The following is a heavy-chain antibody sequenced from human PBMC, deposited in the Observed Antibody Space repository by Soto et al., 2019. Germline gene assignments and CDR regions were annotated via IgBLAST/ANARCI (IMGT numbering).Heavy chain of an antibody. D-gene: IGHD4-17*01. CDR1: GYTFTGYY. Sequence: ASVKVSCKASGYTFTGYYMHWVRQAPGQGLEWMGWINPNSGGTNYAQKFQGRVTMTRDTSISTAYMELSRLRSDDTAVYYCARVRDYYYYYGMDVWGQGTTVTVSS. V-gene: IGHV1-2*02. J-gene: IGHJ6*02. CDR3: ARVRDYYYYYGMDV. CDR2: INPNSGGT.